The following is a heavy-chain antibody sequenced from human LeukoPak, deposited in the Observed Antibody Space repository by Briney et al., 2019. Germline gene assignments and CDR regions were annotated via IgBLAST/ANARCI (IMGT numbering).Heavy chain of an antibody. D-gene: IGHD3-10*01. CDR1: GGSISSGSYY. J-gene: IGHJ4*02. V-gene: IGHV4-61*02. CDR2: IHTNGDT. CDR3: ARDPQLWFGDQGY. Sequence: PSETLSLTCTVSGGSISSGSYYWSWIRQPAGKGLEWIGRIHTNGDTNYNPSLNSGVTISVDTSKNQFSLKLSSVTAADTAVYYCARDPQLWFGDQGYWGQGTLVTVSS.